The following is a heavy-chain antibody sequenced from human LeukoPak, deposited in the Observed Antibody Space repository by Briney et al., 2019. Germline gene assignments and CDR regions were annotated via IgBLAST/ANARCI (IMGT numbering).Heavy chain of an antibody. CDR3: ARSPGYGMDV. CDR2: ISGTSNYI. V-gene: IGHV3-21*01. J-gene: IGHJ6*02. CDR1: GFTFSTYN. Sequence: PGGSLRLSCAASGFTFSTYNMNWVRQAPGKGLEWVSSISGTSNYIYYADSVKGRFTISRDNSRNTLYLQMNSLRAEDTAVYYCARSPGYGMDVWGQGTTVTVSS.